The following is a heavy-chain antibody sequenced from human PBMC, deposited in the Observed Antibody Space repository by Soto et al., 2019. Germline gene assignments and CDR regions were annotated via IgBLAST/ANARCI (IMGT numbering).Heavy chain of an antibody. CDR2: ISGSGTTA. CDR1: GFVFSSYA. CDR3: AVLNSLDY. Sequence: GGSLRLSCAASGFVFSSYAMSWVRQAPGKGLEWVSAISGSGTTAYYADSVKGRFTISRDNSKNTLYLQMNSLGAEDTAVYYCAVLNSLDYWGQGTLVTVSS. J-gene: IGHJ4*02. D-gene: IGHD1-1*01. V-gene: IGHV3-23*01.